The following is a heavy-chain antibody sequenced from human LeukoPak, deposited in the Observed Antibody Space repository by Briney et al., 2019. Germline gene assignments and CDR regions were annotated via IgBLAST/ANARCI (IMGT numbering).Heavy chain of an antibody. J-gene: IGHJ3*02. CDR1: DGSISSYY. D-gene: IGHD6-19*01. CDR3: ARAPPGIAVDFDI. CDR2: IYYSGST. V-gene: IGHV4-59*01. Sequence: SENLSLTCTVSDGSISSYYWSWIRQPPGKGLEWIAYIYYSGSTNYNPSLKSRVTISVDTSKNQFSLKLSSVTAADTAVYYCARAPPGIAVDFDIWGQGTMVTVSS.